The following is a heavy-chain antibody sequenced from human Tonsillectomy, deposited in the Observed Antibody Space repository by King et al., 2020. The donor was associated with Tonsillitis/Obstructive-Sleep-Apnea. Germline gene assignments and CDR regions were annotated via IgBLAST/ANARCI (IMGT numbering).Heavy chain of an antibody. V-gene: IGHV3-23*04. CDR1: GFTFSSYA. CDR2: ISGSGGST. CDR3: ARIRQLGAFDY. D-gene: IGHD6-6*01. Sequence: VQLVESGGGLAQPGGSLRLSCAASGFTFSSYAMSWVRQAPGKGLEWVSSISGSGGSTYNADSVKGRFTISRDNSKNTLSLQMNSLRAEDTAVYYCARIRQLGAFDYWGQGTLVTVSS. J-gene: IGHJ4*02.